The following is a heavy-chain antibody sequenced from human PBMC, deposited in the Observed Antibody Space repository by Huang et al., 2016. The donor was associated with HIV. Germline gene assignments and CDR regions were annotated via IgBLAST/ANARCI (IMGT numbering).Heavy chain of an antibody. CDR3: ATRPPVNYGRSGGRVRDY. J-gene: IGHJ4*02. CDR1: GYTFSNYD. Sequence: QVQLVQSGAEVKKPGASVKVSCKASGYTFSNYDINWVRQAPGRGLEWMGCMNPNSGNTGYARKFQGRVTRTRSTSISTAYMELSRLRFEDTAVYYCATRPPVNYGRSGGRVRDYWGQGSLVTVSS. CDR2: MNPNSGNT. D-gene: IGHD2-15*01. V-gene: IGHV1-8*01.